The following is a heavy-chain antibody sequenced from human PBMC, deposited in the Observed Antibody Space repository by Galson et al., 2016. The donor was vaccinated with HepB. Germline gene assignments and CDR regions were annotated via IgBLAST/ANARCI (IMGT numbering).Heavy chain of an antibody. Sequence: SLRLSCAVSGFTFSSYTLNWVRQAPGKGLEWVASISSSSTYIYYADSLKGRFAISRDSAKNSLYLQINSLRAEDTAVYYCARDPAYGDYFDYWGQGTLVTVSS. CDR1: GFTFSSYT. D-gene: IGHD4-17*01. CDR2: ISSSSTYI. CDR3: ARDPAYGDYFDY. J-gene: IGHJ4*02. V-gene: IGHV3-21*01.